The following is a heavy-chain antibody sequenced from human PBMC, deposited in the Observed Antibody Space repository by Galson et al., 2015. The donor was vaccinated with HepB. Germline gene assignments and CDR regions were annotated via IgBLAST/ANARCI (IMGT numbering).Heavy chain of an antibody. V-gene: IGHV1-2*02. CDR1: GYTFTGYY. J-gene: IGHJ4*02. CDR2: INPNSGGT. D-gene: IGHD2-2*01. CDR3: ARDGDIVVVPATILGY. Sequence: SVKVSCKASGYTFTGYYMHWVRQAPGQGLEWMGWINPNSGGTNYAQKFQGRVTMTRDTSISTAYMELSRLRSDDTAVYYCARDGDIVVVPATILGYWGQGTLVTVSS.